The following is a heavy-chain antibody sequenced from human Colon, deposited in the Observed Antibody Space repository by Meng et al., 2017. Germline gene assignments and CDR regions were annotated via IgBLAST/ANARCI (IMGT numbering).Heavy chain of an antibody. D-gene: IGHD4-17*01. CDR3: ARVNGDFDEAWFDP. J-gene: IGHJ5*02. V-gene: IGHV4-61*03. Sequence: VQLRASGPGLVRPSETLSLTCPVSGASVSSDSHYWSWIRQSPGKGLEWIGYIYYAGNTNYNPSLASRVSMSLDTSKNHFSLHLTSVTAADTAIYYCARVNGDFDEAWFDPWGQGTLVTVSS. CDR1: GASVSSDSHY. CDR2: IYYAGNT.